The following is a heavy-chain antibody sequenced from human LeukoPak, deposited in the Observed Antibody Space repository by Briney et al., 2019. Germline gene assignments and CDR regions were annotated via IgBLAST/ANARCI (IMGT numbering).Heavy chain of an antibody. Sequence: GGSLRLSCAASGFTFSRYWMSWVRQAPGKGLEWVSYISSSGSTIYYADSVKGRFTISRDNAKNSLYLQMNSLRAEDTAVYYCARVLGYYDSSGTLDYWGQGTLVTVSS. CDR2: ISSSGSTI. CDR1: GFTFSRYW. J-gene: IGHJ4*02. D-gene: IGHD3-22*01. CDR3: ARVLGYYDSSGTLDY. V-gene: IGHV3-48*03.